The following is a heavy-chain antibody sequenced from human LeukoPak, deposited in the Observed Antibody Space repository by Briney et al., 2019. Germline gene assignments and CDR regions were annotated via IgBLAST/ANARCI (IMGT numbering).Heavy chain of an antibody. J-gene: IGHJ6*03. V-gene: IGHV4-4*07. D-gene: IGHD6-13*01. CDR1: GGSISSYY. Sequence: PSETLSLTCTVSGGSISSYYWSWIRQPAGKGLEWIGRIYTSGSTNYNPSLKSRVTMSVDTSKNQFSLKLSSVTAADTAVYYCARDTVYSSSWYHYYYYMDVWGKGTTVTISS. CDR2: IYTSGST. CDR3: ARDTVYSSSWYHYYYYMDV.